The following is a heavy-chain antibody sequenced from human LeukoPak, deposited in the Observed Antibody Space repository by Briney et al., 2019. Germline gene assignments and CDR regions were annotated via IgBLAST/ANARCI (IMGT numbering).Heavy chain of an antibody. CDR1: GFTVSSNY. CDR3: ARGGYDSGSYYKGPLYYFDY. Sequence: GVLRLSCAASGFTVSSNYMSWVRQAPGKGLEWVSVIYSGGATYYTDSVKGRFTISRDNSKNTLYLQMNSLRAEDTAVYYCARGGYDSGSYYKGPLYYFDYWGQGTLVTVSS. J-gene: IGHJ4*02. CDR2: IYSGGAT. D-gene: IGHD3-10*01. V-gene: IGHV3-53*01.